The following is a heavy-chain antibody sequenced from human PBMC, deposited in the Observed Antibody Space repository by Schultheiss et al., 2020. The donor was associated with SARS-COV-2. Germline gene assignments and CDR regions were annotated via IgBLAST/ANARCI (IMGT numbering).Heavy chain of an antibody. CDR1: GFTFSSYS. CDR2: INSDGSST. Sequence: LKISCAASGFTFSSYSMNWVRQAPGKGLEWVGRINSDGSSTSYADSVKGRFTISRDNAKNTLYLQMNSLRAEDTAVYYCAREETTVTTYNYYGMDVWGQGTAVTVSS. CDR3: AREETTVTTYNYYGMDV. J-gene: IGHJ6*02. V-gene: IGHV3-74*01. D-gene: IGHD4-17*01.